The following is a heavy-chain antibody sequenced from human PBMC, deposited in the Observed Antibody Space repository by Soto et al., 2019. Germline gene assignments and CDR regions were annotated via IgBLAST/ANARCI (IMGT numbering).Heavy chain of an antibody. J-gene: IGHJ6*02. V-gene: IGHV4-4*02. CDR3: ARHRLNFDSGGDYRHGMDV. CDR2: VHHGGNT. D-gene: IGHD2-21*02. CDR1: GVSISSSKW. Sequence: QLQLQESGPGLVRPSGTLSLTCAVSGVSISSSKWWSWVRQPPGKGLEWIGDVHHGGNTNYSPSLESRVSISIVKTKNFFSLKMWSVTAAETAIYFCARHRLNFDSGGDYRHGMDVWGQGATVTVSS.